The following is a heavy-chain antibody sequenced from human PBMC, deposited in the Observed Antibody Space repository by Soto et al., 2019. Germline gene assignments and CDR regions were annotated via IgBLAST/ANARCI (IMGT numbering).Heavy chain of an antibody. V-gene: IGHV5-51*01. D-gene: IGHD3-10*01. CDR3: SSQELARKHGDVFDI. J-gene: IGHJ3*02. CDR1: GYSFTSYW. Sequence: PAESLKISCKGSGYSFTSYWIGWVRQMPGKGLEWMGIIYPGDSDTRYSPSFQGQVTISADKSISTAYLQWSSLKASDTAMYYCSSQELARKHGDVFDIWGRGTLVT. CDR2: IYPGDSDT.